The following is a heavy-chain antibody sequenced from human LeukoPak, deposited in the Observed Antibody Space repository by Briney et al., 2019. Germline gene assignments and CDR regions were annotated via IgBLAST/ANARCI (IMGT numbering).Heavy chain of an antibody. Sequence: PGGSLRLSCAASGFTFSNAWMSWVRQAPGKGLEWVGRIKSKTDGGTTDYAAPVNGRFTIPRDDSKNTLYLQMNSLKTKDTAVYYCTTDLLIGVVVVVAATFDYWGQGTLVTVSS. V-gene: IGHV3-15*01. J-gene: IGHJ4*02. CDR1: GFTFSNAW. CDR2: IKSKTDGGTT. CDR3: TTDLLIGVVVVVAATFDY. D-gene: IGHD2-15*01.